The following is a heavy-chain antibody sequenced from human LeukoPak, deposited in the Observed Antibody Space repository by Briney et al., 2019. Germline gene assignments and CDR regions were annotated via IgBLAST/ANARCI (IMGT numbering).Heavy chain of an antibody. CDR1: GASINTADYY. V-gene: IGHV4-30-4*08. CDR3: ARDRYGDFEDY. Sequence: SQTLSLTCNVSGASINTADYYWTWIRQPPGKGLEWIGYISYSGTPYHNPSLNSRVTISLDTSKNQFSLKLNSVTAADTAMYYCARDRYGDFEDYWGHGTLVTVSS. CDR2: ISYSGTP. J-gene: IGHJ4*01. D-gene: IGHD4-17*01.